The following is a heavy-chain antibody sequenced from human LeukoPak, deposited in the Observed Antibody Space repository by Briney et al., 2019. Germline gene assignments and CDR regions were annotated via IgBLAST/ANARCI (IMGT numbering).Heavy chain of an antibody. CDR2: IYNDGRT. D-gene: IGHD6-13*01. CDR3: ASTYISSWGRDV. Sequence: GGSLRLSCAASGFTVSNKYITWVRQAPGTGLELVSLIYNDGRTYYAGAVKRPHTISIDNSQNTVNLQMGRLRTSDIAVYTCASTYISSWGRDVWGKGATVTVSS. V-gene: IGHV3-53*05. CDR1: GFTVSNKY. J-gene: IGHJ6*04.